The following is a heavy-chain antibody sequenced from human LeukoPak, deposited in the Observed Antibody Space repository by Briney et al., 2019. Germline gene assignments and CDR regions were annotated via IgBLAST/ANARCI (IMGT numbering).Heavy chain of an antibody. CDR3: ARDRYSTIFGG. V-gene: IGHV3-66*02. CDR2: IYSGGHT. J-gene: IGHJ4*02. Sequence: GGSPRYCCAASGITVSSDHNSWVGPDAGEGLEWVSIIYSGGHTYYADSVKGRFTISRDNSKNTLYLQMNSLRAEDTAVYYCARDRYSTIFGGWGQGTLVTVSS. D-gene: IGHD3-3*01. CDR1: GITVSSDH.